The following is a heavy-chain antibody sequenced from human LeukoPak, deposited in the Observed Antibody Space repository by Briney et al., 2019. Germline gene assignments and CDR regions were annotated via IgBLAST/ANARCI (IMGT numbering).Heavy chain of an antibody. CDR3: ARHYPDSYALGTLLASGGVYF. CDR1: GGSISSSGYY. D-gene: IGHD3-16*01. Sequence: SETLSLTCTVSGGSISSSGYYWGWIRQPPGKGLEWIGSMYYSGSTYYNPSLKSRFTVSVDTSKSQLSRRLSSVTAADRAVYYFARHYPDSYALGTLLASGGVYFWGQGTLVTVSS. V-gene: IGHV4-39*01. CDR2: MYYSGST. J-gene: IGHJ4*02.